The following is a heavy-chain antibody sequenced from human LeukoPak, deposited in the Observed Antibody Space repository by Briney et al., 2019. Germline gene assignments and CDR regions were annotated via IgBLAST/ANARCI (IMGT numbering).Heavy chain of an antibody. Sequence: PSETLSLTCTVSGGSISGSSYYWGWIRQPPGKGLEWIGSIYYSGSTYYNPSLKSRVTISVDTSKNQFSLKLSSVTAADTAVYYCARVVVVRFFFDYWGQGTLVTVSS. CDR2: IYYSGST. CDR1: GGSISGSSYY. V-gene: IGHV4-39*01. CDR3: ARVVVVRFFFDY. D-gene: IGHD2-15*01. J-gene: IGHJ4*02.